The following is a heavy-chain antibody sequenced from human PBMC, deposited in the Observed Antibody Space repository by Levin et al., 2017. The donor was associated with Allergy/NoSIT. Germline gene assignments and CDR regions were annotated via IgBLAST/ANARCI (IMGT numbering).Heavy chain of an antibody. CDR2: IYYSGST. Sequence: GSLRLSCTVSGGSISSYYWSWIRQPPGKGLEWIGYIYYSGSTNYNPSLKSRVTISVDTSKNQFSLKLSSVTAADTAVYYCARNYYYGMDVWGQGTTVTVSS. V-gene: IGHV4-59*01. CDR3: ARNYYYGMDV. CDR1: GGSISSYY. J-gene: IGHJ6*02.